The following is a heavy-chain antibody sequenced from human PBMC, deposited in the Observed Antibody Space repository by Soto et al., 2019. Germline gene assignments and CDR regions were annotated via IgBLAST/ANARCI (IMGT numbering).Heavy chain of an antibody. V-gene: IGHV4-31*03. Sequence: QVQLQESGPGLVKPSQTLSLTCTVSGGSISSGGYYWSWIRQHPGKGLEWIGYIYYSGSTYYKPSHRSRVTIWIYTSKRLFHLKLSCVTAADTAAYYCAIGDYGNYPRRTSWGYWGQGTLVTVSS. D-gene: IGHD4-17*01. CDR2: IYYSGST. J-gene: IGHJ4*02. CDR3: AIGDYGNYPRRTSWGY. CDR1: GGSISSGGYY.